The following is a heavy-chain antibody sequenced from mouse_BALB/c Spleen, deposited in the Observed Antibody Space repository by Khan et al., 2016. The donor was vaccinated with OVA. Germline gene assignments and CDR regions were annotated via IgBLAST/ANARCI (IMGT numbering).Heavy chain of an antibody. Sequence: EVELVESGGDLVNPGGSLKLSCAAAGFIFSSYGMSWVRQTPDKRLEWVATISSGGTYTYYPDSVQGRFTLSRANATNTLSLQMSSLKSEDTAMYYCTRYITTTTGDYYAMDYWGQGTSVTVSS. V-gene: IGHV5-6*01. CDR1: GFIFSSYG. CDR2: ISSGGTYT. J-gene: IGHJ4*01. D-gene: IGHD1-2*01. CDR3: TRYITTTTGDYYAMDY.